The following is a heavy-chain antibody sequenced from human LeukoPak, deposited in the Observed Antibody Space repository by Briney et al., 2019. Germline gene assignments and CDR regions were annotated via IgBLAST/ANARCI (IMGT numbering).Heavy chain of an antibody. CDR3: ARGRLNGNVDF. CDR1: GYTFTGYD. V-gene: IGHV1-8*01. CDR2: MHPNSGDT. Sequence: GASVKVSCKTSGYTFTGYDINWVRQAAGQGFEWVGWMHPNSGDTGYAHNLQGRITITGDSSTATVFMELSSLRSEDTAMYYCARGRLNGNVDFWGQGTLVTVSS. J-gene: IGHJ4*02. D-gene: IGHD1-20*01.